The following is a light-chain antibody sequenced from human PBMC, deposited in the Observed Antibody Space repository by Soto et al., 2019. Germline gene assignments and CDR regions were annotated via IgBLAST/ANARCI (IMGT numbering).Light chain of an antibody. CDR2: KIS. J-gene: IGKJ2*01. CDR1: QSLVHIDGNTY. Sequence: DIVLTQTRLSSPVTLGQPASISCRSSQSLVHIDGNTYFNWLQQRPGQPPRLLIYKISNRCPGVPDRGRGSGAGTDFTLKISRVEAEDVGVYYCMQATQSYTFGQGTRREIK. CDR3: MQATQSYT. V-gene: IGKV2-24*01.